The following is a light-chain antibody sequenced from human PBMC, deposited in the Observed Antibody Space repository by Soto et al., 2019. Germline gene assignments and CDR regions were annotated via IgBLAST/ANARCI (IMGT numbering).Light chain of an antibody. CDR2: DAS. Sequence: DIEMTQSPSSLSASVGDRLSITCRASQNIDIWLSWYQQKPGKAPKLLIYDASNLKSGVPSRFSGSGSGTEFPLTISSLQSEDFAVYYCQPYYNWPLTFGGGTTGDI. CDR1: QNIDIW. CDR3: QPYYNWPLT. V-gene: IGKV1-5*01. J-gene: IGKJ4*01.